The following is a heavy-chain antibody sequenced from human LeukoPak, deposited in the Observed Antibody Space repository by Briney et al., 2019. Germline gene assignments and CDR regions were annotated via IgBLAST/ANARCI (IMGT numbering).Heavy chain of an antibody. Sequence: SETLSLTCAVYGGSFSGYYWSWIRQPPGKGLEWIGEINHSGSTNYNPSLKSRVTISVDTSKNQFSLKLSSVTAADTAVYYCGRGKMNEPDYYDSSGSTYYFDYWGQGTLVTVSS. D-gene: IGHD3-22*01. CDR2: INHSGST. J-gene: IGHJ4*02. CDR3: GRGKMNEPDYYDSSGSTYYFDY. V-gene: IGHV4-34*01. CDR1: GGSFSGYY.